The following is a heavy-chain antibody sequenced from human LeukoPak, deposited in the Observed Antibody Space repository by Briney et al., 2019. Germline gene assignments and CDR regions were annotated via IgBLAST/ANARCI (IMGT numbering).Heavy chain of an antibody. CDR2: INPNSGGT. D-gene: IGHD1-7*01. CDR1: GYTFTGYY. J-gene: IGHJ4*02. CDR3: ASSSAGWNYELDY. Sequence: ASVKVSCKASGYTFTGYYMHWVRQAPGQGLGWMGWINPNSGGTNYAQKFQGRVTMTRDTSISTAYMELSRLRSDDTAVYYCASSSAGWNYELDYWGQGTLVTVSS. V-gene: IGHV1-2*02.